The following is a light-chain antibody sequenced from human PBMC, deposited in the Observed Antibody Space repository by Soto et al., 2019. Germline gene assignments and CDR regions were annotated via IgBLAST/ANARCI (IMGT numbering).Light chain of an antibody. CDR1: QDTSRS. V-gene: IGKV1-5*03. J-gene: IGKJ1*01. Sequence: DTPTTQYPSXLTQPLGDKTPPTYRASQDTSRSLGWYQQKPGKAPKLLIYKASTLEGGVPSRFNGSGSGTEFTLSISSLQPDDFATYYCQQYNEYSKTFGQGTKVDIK. CDR3: QQYNEYSKT. CDR2: KAS.